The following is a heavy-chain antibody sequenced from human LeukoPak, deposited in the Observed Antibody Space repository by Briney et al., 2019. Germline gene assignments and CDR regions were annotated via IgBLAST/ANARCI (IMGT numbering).Heavy chain of an antibody. CDR3: TTDRSELIVFAAKYDY. J-gene: IGHJ4*02. V-gene: IGHV3-15*01. D-gene: IGHD2-8*01. CDR1: GFXFSNAW. Sequence: GGSLRLSCAASGFXFSNAWISWVRQAPGKGLEWVGGIKSKTDGGTTDYAAPVKGRFTISRDDSKNTLYLQMNSPKTEDTAVYYCTTDRSELIVFAAKYDYWGQGTLVTVSS. CDR2: IKSKTDGGTT.